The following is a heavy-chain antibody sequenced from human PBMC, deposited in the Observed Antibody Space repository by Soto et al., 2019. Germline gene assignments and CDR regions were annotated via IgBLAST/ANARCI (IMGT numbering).Heavy chain of an antibody. CDR1: GFTFSSYA. V-gene: IGHV3-30-3*01. Sequence: QVQLVESGGGVVQPGRSLRLSCAASGFTFSSYAMHGVRQAPGKGLEWVAVISYDGSNKYYADSVKGRFTISRDNSKNTLYLQMNSLRAEDTAVYYCAREGKIDNYDYDSSGYLLVWGQGTLVTVSS. D-gene: IGHD3-22*01. CDR3: AREGKIDNYDYDSSGYLLV. J-gene: IGHJ4*02. CDR2: ISYDGSNK.